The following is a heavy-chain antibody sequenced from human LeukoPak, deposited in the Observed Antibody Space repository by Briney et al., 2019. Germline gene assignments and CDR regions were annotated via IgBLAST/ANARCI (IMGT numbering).Heavy chain of an antibody. CDR1: GYTFTSYG. J-gene: IGHJ4*02. D-gene: IGHD5-18*01. V-gene: IGHV1-18*01. Sequence: ASVKVSCKTSGYTFTSYGVSWVRQAPGQGLEWMGWINAYNVNTNYAQNFQGRVTLTTDASTSTAYMELRSLRSDDTAVYYCARDSRRGYSYGYDYWGQGTLGTVSS. CDR3: ARDSRRGYSYGYDY. CDR2: INAYNVNT.